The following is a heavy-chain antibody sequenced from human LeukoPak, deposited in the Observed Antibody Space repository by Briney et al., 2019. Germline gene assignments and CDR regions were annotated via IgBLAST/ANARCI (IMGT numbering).Heavy chain of an antibody. CDR1: GDSISTSAYY. Sequence: SETLSLTCAVSGDSISTSAYYWDWSRQPPGKGLEWIGNIYYDGNTRYNPSLKSRVTISVDRSKNQFSLKLSSVTAADTAVYYCARRYYYGSGSPEYWSQGSLVTVSS. CDR2: IYYDGNT. V-gene: IGHV4-39*01. CDR3: ARRYYYGSGSPEY. J-gene: IGHJ4*02. D-gene: IGHD3-10*01.